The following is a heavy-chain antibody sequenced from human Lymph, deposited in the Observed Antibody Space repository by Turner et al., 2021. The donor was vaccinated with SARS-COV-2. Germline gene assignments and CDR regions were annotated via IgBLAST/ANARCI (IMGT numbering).Heavy chain of an antibody. J-gene: IGHJ4*02. CDR3: AREMGSGSDY. CDR2: ISYDGSNK. D-gene: IGHD3-10*01. CDR1: GFTFSSYA. V-gene: IGHV3-30*04. Sequence: QVQLVESGGGVVQPGRSLRLSCTASGFTFSSYAMHWCRQAPGKGLEWVSLISYDGSNKYYADSVKGRFTISRDNSKNTLYLQMNSLRTEDTAVYYCAREMGSGSDYWGQGTLVTVSS.